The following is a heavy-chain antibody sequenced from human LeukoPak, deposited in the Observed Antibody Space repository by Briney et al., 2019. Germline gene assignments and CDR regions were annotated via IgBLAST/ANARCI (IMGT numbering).Heavy chain of an antibody. V-gene: IGHV1-18*01. J-gene: IGHJ4*02. CDR2: ISAYNGNT. CDR3: ARSKGLRSVGGFDY. Sequence: GASVKVSCKASGYTFTSCGISWVRQAPGQGLEWMGWISAYNGNTNYAQKLRGRVTMTTDTSTSTAYTELRSLRSDDTAVYYCARSKGLRSVGGFDYWGQGTLVTVSS. CDR1: GYTFTSCG. D-gene: IGHD4-23*01.